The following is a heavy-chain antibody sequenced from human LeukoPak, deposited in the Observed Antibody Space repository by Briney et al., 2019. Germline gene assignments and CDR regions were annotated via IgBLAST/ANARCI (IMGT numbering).Heavy chain of an antibody. Sequence: PGGSLRLSCAASGFAIISFTMSWVRQTPGQGLEWVASISGTGTNTYYADSVKGRFTISRDNSRNTLYLQMNSLGAEDTAIYYCAKDHGVAVTGMFYWGQGTLVTVSS. CDR1: GFAIISFT. J-gene: IGHJ4*02. V-gene: IGHV3-23*01. CDR3: AKDHGVAVTGMFY. CDR2: ISGTGTNT. D-gene: IGHD6-19*01.